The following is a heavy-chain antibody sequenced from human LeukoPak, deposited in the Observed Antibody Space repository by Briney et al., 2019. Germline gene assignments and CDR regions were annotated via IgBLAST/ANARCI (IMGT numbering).Heavy chain of an antibody. CDR3: ARGGGSVGSGSGFNF. CDR1: GFTFSSYD. Sequence: GGSLRLSCAASGFTFSSYDMHWVRQATGKGLEWVSAIGTTGDTYYPGSVKGRFTIARENAKNSLYLQMNSLRAGDTAVYYCARGGGSVGSGSGFNFWGQGTLVTVSS. J-gene: IGHJ4*02. V-gene: IGHV3-13*04. D-gene: IGHD6-19*01. CDR2: IGTTGDT.